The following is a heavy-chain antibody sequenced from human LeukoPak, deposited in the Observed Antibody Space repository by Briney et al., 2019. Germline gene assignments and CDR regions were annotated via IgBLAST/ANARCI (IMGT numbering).Heavy chain of an antibody. Sequence: GGSLRLSCAASGFTFDDYAMHWVRQAPGKGLEWVSGISWNSGSIGYADSVKGRFTISRDNAKNSLYLQMNSLRAEDMALYYCAKAQLAYCGGDCYSAFDIWGQGTMVTVSS. V-gene: IGHV3-9*03. CDR3: AKAQLAYCGGDCYSAFDI. CDR2: ISWNSGSI. J-gene: IGHJ3*02. D-gene: IGHD2-21*02. CDR1: GFTFDDYA.